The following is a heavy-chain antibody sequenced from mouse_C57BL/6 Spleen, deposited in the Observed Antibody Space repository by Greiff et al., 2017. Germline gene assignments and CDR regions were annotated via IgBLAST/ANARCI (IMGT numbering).Heavy chain of an antibody. J-gene: IGHJ1*03. CDR2: IRNKANGYTT. V-gene: IGHV7-3*01. Sequence: EVKVVESGGGLVQPGGSLSLSCAASGFTFTDYYMSWVRQPPGKALEWLGFIRNKANGYTTEYSASVKGRFTVSRDNSQSILYLQMNALRAEDSATYYCARYIRGYGSSYGWYFDVWGTGTTVTVSS. CDR3: ARYIRGYGSSYGWYFDV. CDR1: GFTFTDYY. D-gene: IGHD1-1*01.